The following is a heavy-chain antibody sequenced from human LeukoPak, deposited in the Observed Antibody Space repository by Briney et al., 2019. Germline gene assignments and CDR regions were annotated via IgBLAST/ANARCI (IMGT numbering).Heavy chain of an antibody. V-gene: IGHV4-38-2*01. CDR3: AGAPYNFWSTYLDY. J-gene: IGHJ4*02. Sequence: SETLSLTCAVSGSSISSDYYRGWIRPPPGKGLEWIGSISHGGSTYYSPSLKSRLTISVDTSKNQFSLNLSSVTAADTAVYYCAGAPYNFWSTYLDYWGQGTLVTVSS. CDR1: GSSISSDYY. CDR2: ISHGGST. D-gene: IGHD3-3*01.